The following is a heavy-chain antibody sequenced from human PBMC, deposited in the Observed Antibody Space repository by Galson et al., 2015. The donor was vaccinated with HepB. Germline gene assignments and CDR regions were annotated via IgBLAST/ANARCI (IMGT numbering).Heavy chain of an antibody. Sequence: SVKVSCKASGGTFSSYAISWVRQAPGQGLEWMGRIIPILGIANYAQKFQGRVTITADKSTSTAYMELSSLRSEDTAVYYCARESSRFLEWLPDYYYMDVWGKGTTVTVSS. J-gene: IGHJ6*03. CDR3: ARESSRFLEWLPDYYYMDV. CDR1: GGTFSSYA. CDR2: IIPILGIA. V-gene: IGHV1-69*04. D-gene: IGHD3-3*01.